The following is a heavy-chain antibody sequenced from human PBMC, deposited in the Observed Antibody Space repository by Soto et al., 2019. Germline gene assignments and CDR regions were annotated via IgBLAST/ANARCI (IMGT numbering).Heavy chain of an antibody. CDR3: AGDSSGYSTLFDY. CDR2: IIPIFGTA. CDR1: GGTFSSYA. Sequence: SVKVSCKSSGGTFSSYAISWVRQAPGQGLEWMGGIIPIFGTANYAQKFQGRVTITADKSTSTAYMELSSLRSEDTAVYYCAGDSSGYSTLFDYWGQGTLVNVSS. V-gene: IGHV1-69*06. D-gene: IGHD3-22*01. J-gene: IGHJ4*02.